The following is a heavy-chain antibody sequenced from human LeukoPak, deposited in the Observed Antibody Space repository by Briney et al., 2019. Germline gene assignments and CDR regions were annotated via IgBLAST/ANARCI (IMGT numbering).Heavy chain of an antibody. V-gene: IGHV3-48*02. Sequence: GESLRLSCGVSGFTFSRYSMNWVRQAPGRGLEWDSNISSSSSTKYYVDSVRGRFTISRDNAKHSLYLQMNSLGDEDTVVYYCARDGRYDSSGYYDYWGQGILVTVSA. CDR3: ARDGRYDSSGYYDY. D-gene: IGHD3-22*01. J-gene: IGHJ4*02. CDR2: ISSSSSTK. CDR1: GFTFSRYS.